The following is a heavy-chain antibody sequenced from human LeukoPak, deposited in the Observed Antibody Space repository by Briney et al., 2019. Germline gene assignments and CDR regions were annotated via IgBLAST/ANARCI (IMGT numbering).Heavy chain of an antibody. V-gene: IGHV3-74*01. CDR3: TRGYSGYDVDN. CDR1: GFTFSRDW. J-gene: IGHJ4*02. Sequence: GGSLRLSCAASGFTFSRDWMHWVRQAPGKGLMWVSRINSDGRSTGYADSVKGRFTISRDNAKSTLFLQMDRLRAEDTAVYYCTRGYSGYDVDNWGQGTLVTVSS. CDR2: INSDGRST. D-gene: IGHD5-12*01.